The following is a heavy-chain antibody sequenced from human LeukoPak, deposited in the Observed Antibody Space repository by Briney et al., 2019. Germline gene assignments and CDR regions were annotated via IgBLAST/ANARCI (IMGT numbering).Heavy chain of an antibody. J-gene: IGHJ4*02. CDR1: GFTLSSYE. D-gene: IGHD3-16*02. CDR3: ARAYTFGGVIVAFDY. Sequence: GGSLRLSCAASGFTLSSYEMNWVRQAPGEGLEWVSYISTSGTTIYYADSVKGRFTISRDNAKNSLYLQMNSLRAEDTAVYYCARAYTFGGVIVAFDYWGQGTLVTVSS. CDR2: ISTSGTTI. V-gene: IGHV3-48*03.